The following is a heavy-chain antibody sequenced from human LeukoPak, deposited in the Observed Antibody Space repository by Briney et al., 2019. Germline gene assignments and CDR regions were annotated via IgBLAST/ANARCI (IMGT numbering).Heavy chain of an antibody. J-gene: IGHJ4*02. CDR2: INPNSGGT. V-gene: IGHV1-2*02. CDR3: ARGLIDLDWLLSNHFDY. CDR1: GYTFTGYY. Sequence: ASVKVSCKASGYTFTGYYMHWVRQAPGQGLEWMGWINPNSGGTNYAQKFQGRVTMTRDTSISTAYMELSRLRSDDTAVYYCARGLIDLDWLLSNHFDYWGQGTLVTVSS. D-gene: IGHD3-9*01.